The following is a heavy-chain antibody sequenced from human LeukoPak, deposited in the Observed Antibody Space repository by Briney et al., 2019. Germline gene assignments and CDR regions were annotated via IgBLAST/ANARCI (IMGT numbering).Heavy chain of an antibody. D-gene: IGHD4-23*01. CDR3: AREGTVVTRGNWFDP. CDR2: IYYSGST. CDR1: GGSFSGYY. V-gene: IGHV4-59*12. J-gene: IGHJ5*02. Sequence: SETLSLTCAVYGGSFSGYYWSWIRQPPGKGLEWIGYIYYSGSTNYNPSLKSRVTISVDTSKNQFSLKLSSVTAADTAVYYCAREGTVVTRGNWFDPWGQGTLVTVSS.